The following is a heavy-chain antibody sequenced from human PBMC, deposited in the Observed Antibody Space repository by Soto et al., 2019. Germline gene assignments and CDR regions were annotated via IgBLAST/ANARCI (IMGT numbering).Heavy chain of an antibody. D-gene: IGHD3-10*01. CDR3: ARMSGVRGAHRFDP. Sequence: QVQLQQWGAGLLKPSETLSLTCAVYGGSFSGYYWSWIRQPPGKGLEWIGEINHSGSTNYNPSLKSRVTISVDTSKNQFSLKLSSVTAADTAVYYCARMSGVRGAHRFDPWGQGTLVTVSS. V-gene: IGHV4-34*01. CDR1: GGSFSGYY. CDR2: INHSGST. J-gene: IGHJ5*02.